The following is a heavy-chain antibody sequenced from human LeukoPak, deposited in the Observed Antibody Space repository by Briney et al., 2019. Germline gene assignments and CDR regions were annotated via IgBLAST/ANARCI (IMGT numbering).Heavy chain of an antibody. J-gene: IGHJ3*02. Sequence: GESLKISCKGSGYSFTSYWIGWVRQMPGKGLEWMGIIYPGDSDTRYSPSFQGQVTISADKSISTAYLQWSSLKASDTAMYYCASVGPDYYDSSGYDAFDIWSQGTMVTVSS. CDR3: ASVGPDYYDSSGYDAFDI. D-gene: IGHD3-22*01. CDR2: IYPGDSDT. CDR1: GYSFTSYW. V-gene: IGHV5-51*01.